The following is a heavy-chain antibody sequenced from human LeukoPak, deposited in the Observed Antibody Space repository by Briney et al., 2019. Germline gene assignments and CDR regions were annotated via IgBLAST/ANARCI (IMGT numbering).Heavy chain of an antibody. CDR1: GGSISSSN. J-gene: IGHJ4*02. D-gene: IGHD6-19*01. V-gene: IGHV3-23*01. CDR2: ISGSGGST. CDR3: AKGATGYSSGWDD. Sequence: PSETLSLTCAVSGGSISSSNWWSWVRQAPGKGLEWVSAISGSGGSTYYADSVKGRFTISRDNSKNTLYLQMNSLRAEDTAVYYCAKGATGYSSGWDDWGQGTLVTVSS.